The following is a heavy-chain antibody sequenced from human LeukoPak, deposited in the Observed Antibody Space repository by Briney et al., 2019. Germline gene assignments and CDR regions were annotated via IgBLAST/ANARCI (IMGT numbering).Heavy chain of an antibody. CDR3: ARCAGFPMSGVVAMAAFDM. CDR2: IKQDGSEK. J-gene: IGHJ3*02. D-gene: IGHD3-3*01. V-gene: IGHV3-7*01. CDR1: RFTFTHYW. Sequence: PGGSLRLSCEASRFTFTHYWMSWVRQAPGKGLEWVANIKQDGSEKYYGDSVKGRFTISRDNAKKSLFLQMNTLRAEDTAVYYCARCAGFPMSGVVAMAAFDMWGQGTLVTVSS.